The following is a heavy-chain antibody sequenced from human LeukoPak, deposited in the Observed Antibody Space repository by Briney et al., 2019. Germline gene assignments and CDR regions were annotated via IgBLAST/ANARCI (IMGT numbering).Heavy chain of an antibody. Sequence: PGGSLRLSCAASGFTFSSYAMHWVRQAPGKGLEWVAVISYDGSNKYYGDSVKGRFTISRDNSKDTLYLQMNSLRAEDTAVYYCAKGEYFFDSSGPYYFDYWGQGTLVTVSS. J-gene: IGHJ4*02. CDR3: AKGEYFFDSSGPYYFDY. CDR1: GFTFSSYA. CDR2: ISYDGSNK. V-gene: IGHV3-30-3*01. D-gene: IGHD3-22*01.